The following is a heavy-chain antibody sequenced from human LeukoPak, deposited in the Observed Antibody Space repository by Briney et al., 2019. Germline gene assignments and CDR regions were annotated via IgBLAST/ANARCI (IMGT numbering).Heavy chain of an antibody. J-gene: IGHJ5*02. CDR1: GGTFSTYA. CDR3: ARRGQGCSSTSCYAGGNWFDP. Sequence: SAKVSCKASGGTFSTYAISWVRQAPGQGLKWMGRIISILGIATYAQKFQGRVTITADKSTSTAYMELSSLRSEDTGVYYCARRGQGCSSTSCYAGGNWFDPWGQGTLVTVSS. V-gene: IGHV1-69*04. D-gene: IGHD2-2*01. CDR2: IISILGIA.